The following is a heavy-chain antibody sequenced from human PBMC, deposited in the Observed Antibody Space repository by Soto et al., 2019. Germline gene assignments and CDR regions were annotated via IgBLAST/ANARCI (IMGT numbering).Heavy chain of an antibody. V-gene: IGHV5-51*01. CDR2: IYPGDSDT. J-gene: IGHJ6*02. CDR3: ARQDSAVDTAMDV. D-gene: IGHD5-18*01. Sequence: PGESLKISCKGSGYSFTSYWIGWVRQMPGKGLEWMGIIYPGDSDTRYSPSFQGQVTISADKSISTAYLQWSSLKGSDTAMYYCARQDSAVDTAMDVWGQGTTVTVSS. CDR1: GYSFTSYW.